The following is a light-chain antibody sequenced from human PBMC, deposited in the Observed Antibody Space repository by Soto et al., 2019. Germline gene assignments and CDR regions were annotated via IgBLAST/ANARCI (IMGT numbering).Light chain of an antibody. CDR2: GAS. V-gene: IGKV3-20*01. Sequence: EIVLTQSPGTLFLSPGERATLSCRASQSVSSSYLAWYQQKPGQAPRLLIYGASSRATGIPDRFSGSGSGTDFPLTISRLEPEDFASYYCQQYGSSPRFTFGPGTKVDIK. CDR1: QSVSSSY. CDR3: QQYGSSPRFT. J-gene: IGKJ3*01.